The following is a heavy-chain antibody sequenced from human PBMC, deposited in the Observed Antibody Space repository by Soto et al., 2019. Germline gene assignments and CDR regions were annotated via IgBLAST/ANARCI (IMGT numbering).Heavy chain of an antibody. J-gene: IGHJ4*02. CDR3: AKMEYSSSSWEY. Sequence: PVGSLRLSCASSVFTFSSYAMSCVRQAPGKGLEWVSAISGSGGSTYYADSVKGRFTISRDNSKNTLYLQMNSLRAEDTAVYYCAKMEYSSSSWEYWGQGTLVNVS. D-gene: IGHD6-6*01. CDR2: ISGSGGST. V-gene: IGHV3-23*01. CDR1: VFTFSSYA.